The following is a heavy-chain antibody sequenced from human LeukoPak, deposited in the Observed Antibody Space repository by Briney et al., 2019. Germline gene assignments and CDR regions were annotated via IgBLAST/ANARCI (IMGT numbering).Heavy chain of an antibody. CDR3: ARVPEGYSYGFGAFDI. J-gene: IGHJ3*02. D-gene: IGHD5-18*01. CDR2: ISSSSSYI. Sequence: GSLRLSCGASGFTFSSYSINWVRQAPGEGLEWVSSISSSSSYIYYADSVKGRFTISSNNAKNSLYLQMTSLRAEDTAVYYCARVPEGYSYGFGAFDIWGQGTMVTVSS. V-gene: IGHV3-21*01. CDR1: GFTFSSYS.